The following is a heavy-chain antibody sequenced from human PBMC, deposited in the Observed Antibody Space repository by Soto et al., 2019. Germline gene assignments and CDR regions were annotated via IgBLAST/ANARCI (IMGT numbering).Heavy chain of an antibody. Sequence: GASVKVSCKASGYTYTNFKIHWVRQAPGQGLEWMGWINPDNGDTDYSQKFRGRVTFTTDTPASTASSTAYMELSSLRSEDTAVYYCARGGYSDHKYFSGNSYWGQGTLVTVSS. J-gene: IGHJ4*02. CDR2: INPDNGDT. D-gene: IGHD3-10*01. V-gene: IGHV1-3*01. CDR3: ARGGYSDHKYFSGNSY. CDR1: GYTYTNFK.